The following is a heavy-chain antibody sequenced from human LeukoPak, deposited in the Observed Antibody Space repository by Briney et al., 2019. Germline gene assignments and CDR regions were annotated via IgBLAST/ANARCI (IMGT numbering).Heavy chain of an antibody. D-gene: IGHD6-6*01. V-gene: IGHV3-21*01. CDR3: ARDTLLYSSSFGY. CDR1: GFTFSSYS. CDR2: ISSSSSYI. Sequence: GRSLGLSCAASGFTFSSYSMNWVRQAPGKGLEWVSSISSSSSYIYYADSVKGRFTISRDNAKNSLYLQMNSLRAEDTAVYYCARDTLLYSSSFGYWGQGTLVTVSS. J-gene: IGHJ4*02.